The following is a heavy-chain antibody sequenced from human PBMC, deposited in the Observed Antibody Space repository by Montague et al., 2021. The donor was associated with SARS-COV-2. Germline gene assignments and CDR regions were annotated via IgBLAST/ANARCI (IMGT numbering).Heavy chain of an antibody. J-gene: IGHJ2*01. CDR2: IYYSGRT. CDR3: ARERGRGGDRYWYFDL. V-gene: IGHV4-31*03. Sequence: TLSLTCNVPGGSITSGAYYWSWIRQHPGKGLEWIGYIYYSGRTFLNPSLKSRVTISVDTSNNQFSLKVTSVTAADTAVYYCARERGRGGDRYWYFDLWGRGTLVTVSS. CDR1: GGSITSGAYY. D-gene: IGHD2-21*02.